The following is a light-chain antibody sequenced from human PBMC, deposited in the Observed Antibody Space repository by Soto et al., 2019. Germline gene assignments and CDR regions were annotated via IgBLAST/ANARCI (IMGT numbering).Light chain of an antibody. CDR2: AAS. J-gene: IGKJ4*01. V-gene: IGKV1-6*01. CDR1: QGIRND. Sequence: AIQMTQSPSSLSASVGDRVTITCRASQGIRNDLGWYQQKPGKAPKLLIYAASSLQSGVPSRFSGTASGIDFTLTISSLQPEDFATYYCLQDYSYPLTFGGGTKVEI. CDR3: LQDYSYPLT.